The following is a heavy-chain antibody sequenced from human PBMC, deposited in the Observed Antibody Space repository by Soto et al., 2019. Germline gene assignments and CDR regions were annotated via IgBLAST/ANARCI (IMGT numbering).Heavy chain of an antibody. V-gene: IGHV5-51*01. Sequence: RGESLKISCKVSGYSFSTYWIGWVRQMPGKGLEWMGIIFPLDSYTRYRPSFQGQVTMSVVKSNSTAYLQWSSLKASDTAMYYCARHSPSDTDHWGQGTLVTVSS. CDR2: IFPLDSYT. D-gene: IGHD2-21*02. J-gene: IGHJ4*02. CDR3: ARHSPSDTDH. CDR1: GYSFSTYW.